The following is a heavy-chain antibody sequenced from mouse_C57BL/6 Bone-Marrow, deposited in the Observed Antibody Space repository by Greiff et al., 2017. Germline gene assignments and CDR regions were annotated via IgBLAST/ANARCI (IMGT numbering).Heavy chain of an antibody. CDR1: GFTFSSYA. V-gene: IGHV5-9-1*02. CDR3: TREGVFYYDYDEGFAY. J-gene: IGHJ3*01. D-gene: IGHD2-4*01. CDR2: ISSGGDYI. Sequence: EVQLQESGEGLVKPGGSLKLSCAASGFTFSSYAMSWVRQTPEKRLEWVAYISSGGDYIYYADTVKGRFTISRDNARNTLYLQMSSLKSEDPAMYYCTREGVFYYDYDEGFAYWGQGTLVTVSA.